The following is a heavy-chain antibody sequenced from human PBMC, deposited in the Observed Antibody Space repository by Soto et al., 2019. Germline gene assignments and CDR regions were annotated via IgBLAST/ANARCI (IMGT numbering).Heavy chain of an antibody. Sequence: QVQLVQSGAEVKRPGASVKVSCKTSGYTFTNFHINWVRQAPGQGLEWMGWISTYNGDTSYAQKFQDRVTVTTDTSTSTAYMELVTLRSDDTAIYYCARDNSGSDYWGQGTLVTVSS. CDR2: ISTYNGDT. D-gene: IGHD5-12*01. V-gene: IGHV1-18*01. CDR1: GYTFTNFH. J-gene: IGHJ4*02. CDR3: ARDNSGSDY.